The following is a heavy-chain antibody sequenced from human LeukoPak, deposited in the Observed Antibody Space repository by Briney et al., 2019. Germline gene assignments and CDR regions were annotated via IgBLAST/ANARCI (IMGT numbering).Heavy chain of an antibody. J-gene: IGHJ4*02. Sequence: ESLKISCQGSGYTFTNHWIAWVRQMPGKGLEWMGIIYPADSDTKYSPSFQGHVTISADKSINTAYLQWSSLKATDTAIYYCARRRDTAMDYWGQGTLVTVSS. D-gene: IGHD5-18*01. CDR3: ARRRDTAMDY. V-gene: IGHV5-51*01. CDR2: IYPADSDT. CDR1: GYTFTNHW.